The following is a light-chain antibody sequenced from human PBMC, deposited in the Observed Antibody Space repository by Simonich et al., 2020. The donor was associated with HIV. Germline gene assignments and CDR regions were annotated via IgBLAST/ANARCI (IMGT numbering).Light chain of an antibody. CDR1: QSISSN. J-gene: IGKJ2*01. CDR2: GAS. V-gene: IGKV3-15*01. CDR3: QQYKYWYT. Sequence: EIVMTQSPVTLSVSPGERATLSCRASQSISSNFAWYQQKPGQAPRLLIYGASTRATGIPARFSASGSGTEFTLTITSLQSEDFAVYYCQQYKYWYTFGQGTKLEIK.